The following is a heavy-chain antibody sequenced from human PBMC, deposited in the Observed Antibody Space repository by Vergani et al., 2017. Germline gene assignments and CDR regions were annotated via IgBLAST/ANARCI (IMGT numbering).Heavy chain of an antibody. CDR2: IYHSGST. Sequence: QLQLQESGPGLVKPSETLSLTCTVSGGSISSSSYYWGWIRQPPGKGLEWIGSIYHSGSTYYNPSLKSRVTISVDTSKNQFSLKLSSVTAADTAVYYCARVLSPITMIVVVFTLPFDYWGQGTLVTVSS. J-gene: IGHJ4*02. CDR3: ARVLSPITMIVVVFTLPFDY. V-gene: IGHV4-39*07. CDR1: GGSISSSSYY. D-gene: IGHD3-22*01.